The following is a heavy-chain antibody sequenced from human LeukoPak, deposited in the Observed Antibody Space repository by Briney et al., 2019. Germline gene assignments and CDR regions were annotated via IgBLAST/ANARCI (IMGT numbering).Heavy chain of an antibody. D-gene: IGHD6-19*01. CDR3: ARGLGSGWEQY. CDR1: GFTFSSYE. J-gene: IGHJ4*02. CDR2: ISGSGSTI. Sequence: GGSLRLSCAASGFTFSSYEMNWVCQAPGKGLEWVSYISGSGSTIYYADSLKGRFTISRDNAENSLYLQMNSLRAEDTAVYYCARGLGSGWEQYWGQGTLVTVSS. V-gene: IGHV3-48*03.